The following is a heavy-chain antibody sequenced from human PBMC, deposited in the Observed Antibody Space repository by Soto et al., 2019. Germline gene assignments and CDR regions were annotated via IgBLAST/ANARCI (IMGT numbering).Heavy chain of an antibody. Sequence: EVQMLESGGDLIQPGGSLRLSCAASECPSRTYDMSWVRQAPGKELEWVSGISNSGHATHYADSVRGRFTISKDDSKNTLYLQKDSLRADDTAVYYCAKVTWSGERCWGRGTLVTVSS. CDR1: ECPSRTYD. V-gene: IGHV3-23*01. CDR2: ISNSGHAT. CDR3: AKVTWSGERC. D-gene: IGHD3-10*01. J-gene: IGHJ4*02.